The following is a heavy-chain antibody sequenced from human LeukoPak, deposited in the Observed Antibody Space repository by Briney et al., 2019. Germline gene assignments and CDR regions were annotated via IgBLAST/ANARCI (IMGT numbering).Heavy chain of an antibody. D-gene: IGHD2-21*02. Sequence: PSETLSLTCTVSGGSISSSSYYWGWIRQPPGKGLEWIGSIYYSGSTYYNPPLKSRVTISVDTSKNQFSLKLSSVTAADTAVYYCVGVWPIVVVTAIPNWFDPWGQGTLVTVSS. CDR1: GGSISSSSYY. V-gene: IGHV4-39*07. CDR2: IYYSGST. CDR3: VGVWPIVVVTAIPNWFDP. J-gene: IGHJ5*02.